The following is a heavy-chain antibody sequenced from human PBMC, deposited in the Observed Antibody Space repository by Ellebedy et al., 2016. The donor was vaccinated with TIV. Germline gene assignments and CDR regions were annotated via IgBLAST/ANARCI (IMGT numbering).Heavy chain of an antibody. CDR1: GFTFSSYA. CDR3: AKDGFYDYVWGSSTDYYGMDV. D-gene: IGHD3-16*01. Sequence: GESLKISCAASGFTFSSYAMSWVRQAPGKGLELVSAISGSGGSTYYAASVKGRFTISRDNSKNTLYLQMHSLRAEDTAVYYCAKDGFYDYVWGSSTDYYGMDVWGQGTTVTVSS. V-gene: IGHV3-23*01. J-gene: IGHJ6*02. CDR2: ISGSGGST.